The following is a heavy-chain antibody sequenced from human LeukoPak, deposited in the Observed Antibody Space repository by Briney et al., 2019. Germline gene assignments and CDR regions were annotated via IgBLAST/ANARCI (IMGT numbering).Heavy chain of an antibody. V-gene: IGHV3-23*01. CDR2: ISVGGGDT. CDR1: GFIFSSYV. J-gene: IGHJ4*02. Sequence: GGSLRLSCEASGFIFSSYVMGWVRQAPGKGLEWVSSISVGGGDTFASDAVKGRFTITRGNSKNTLYLQMMGLRVEDTAVYFCAKLNLGEMAYFDSWGQGTLVTVSS. CDR3: AKLNLGEMAYFDS. D-gene: IGHD3-16*01.